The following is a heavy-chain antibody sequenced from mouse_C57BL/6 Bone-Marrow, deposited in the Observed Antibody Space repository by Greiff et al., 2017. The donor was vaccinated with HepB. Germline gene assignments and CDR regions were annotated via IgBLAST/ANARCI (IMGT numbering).Heavy chain of an antibody. CDR2: IYPRSGNT. V-gene: IGHV1-81*01. CDR1: GYTFTSYG. D-gene: IGHD1-1*01. CDR3: ARFYYGPFDV. Sequence: QVQLKESGAELARPGASVKLSCKASGYTFTSYGISWVKQRTGQGLEWIGEIYPRSGNTYYNEKFKGKATLTADKSSSTAYMELRSLTSEDSAVYYCARFYYGPFDVWGTGTTVTVSS. J-gene: IGHJ1*03.